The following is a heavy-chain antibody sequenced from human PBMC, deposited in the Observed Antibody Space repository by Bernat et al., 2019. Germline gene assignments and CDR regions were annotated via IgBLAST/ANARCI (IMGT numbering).Heavy chain of an antibody. Sequence: EVQLVESGGGLVKPGGSLRLSCAASGFTFSSYSMNWVRQAPGKGLEWVSSISSSSSYIYYADSVKGRFTSTRDNAKNSLYLQMKSLRAEETAVYYCARATIAAAGNGDAFDIWGQGTMVTVSS. CDR3: ARATIAAAGNGDAFDI. CDR1: GFTFSSYS. CDR2: ISSSSSYI. J-gene: IGHJ3*02. V-gene: IGHV3-21*01. D-gene: IGHD6-13*01.